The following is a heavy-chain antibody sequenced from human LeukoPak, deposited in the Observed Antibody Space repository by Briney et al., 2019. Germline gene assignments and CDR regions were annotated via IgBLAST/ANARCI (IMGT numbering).Heavy chain of an antibody. J-gene: IGHJ4*02. CDR2: ISSSGSYI. Sequence: GGSLRLSCAASGFTFSSYAMSWVRQAPGKGLEWVSPISSSGSYIYYEDSGKGPFTNSRDNAKNSLYLQMNILRAEDTAVYYCATYYDILTGPLGRADYWGQGTLVTVSS. D-gene: IGHD3-9*01. V-gene: IGHV3-21*01. CDR1: GFTFSSYA. CDR3: ATYYDILTGPLGRADY.